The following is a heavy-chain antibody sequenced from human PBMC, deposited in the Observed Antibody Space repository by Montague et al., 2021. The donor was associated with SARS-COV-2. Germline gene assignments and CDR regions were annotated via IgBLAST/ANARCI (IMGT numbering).Heavy chain of an antibody. J-gene: IGHJ3*02. Sequence: PALVKPTQTLTLTCTFSGFSLSTSGMCVSWIRQPPGKALEWLALIDWDDDKYYSTSLKTRLTISKDTSKNQAVLTMTNMDPVDTATYYCARICGSTRGDAFDIWGQGTMVTVSS. D-gene: IGHD1-26*01. CDR3: ARICGSTRGDAFDI. CDR2: IDWDDDK. V-gene: IGHV2-70*01. CDR1: GFSLSTSGMC.